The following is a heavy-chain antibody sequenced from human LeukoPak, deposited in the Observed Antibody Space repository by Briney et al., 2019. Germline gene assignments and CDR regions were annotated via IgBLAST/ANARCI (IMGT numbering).Heavy chain of an antibody. D-gene: IGHD6-13*01. V-gene: IGHV3-30-3*01. CDR2: ISYDGSNK. J-gene: IGHJ1*01. CDR1: GFAFSSYA. Sequence: GGSLRLSCAASGFAFSSYAMHWVRQAPGKGLEWVAVISYDGSNKYYADSVKGRFTISRDNSKNTLYLQMNSLRAEGTAVYYCARARTIAAAGFPAESFQHWGQGTLVTVSS. CDR3: ARARTIAAAGFPAESFQH.